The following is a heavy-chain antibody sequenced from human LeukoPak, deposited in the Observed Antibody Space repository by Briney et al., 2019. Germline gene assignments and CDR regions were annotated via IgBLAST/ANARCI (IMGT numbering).Heavy chain of an antibody. J-gene: IGHJ4*02. V-gene: IGHV3-23*01. CDR3: ARDIVGTPTSLDLDY. D-gene: IGHD1-26*01. CDR2: ISDTGNT. CDR1: GFTLSSYA. Sequence: GGSLRLSCAASGFTLSSYAMSWVRQAPGKGLEWVSAISDTGNTYHADSVKGRFTISRDSSKNTLYLQMNSLRAEDTAVYYCARDIVGTPTSLDLDYWGQGTLVTVSS.